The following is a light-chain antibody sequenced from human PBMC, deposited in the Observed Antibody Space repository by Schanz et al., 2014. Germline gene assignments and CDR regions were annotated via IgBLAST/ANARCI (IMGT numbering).Light chain of an antibody. CDR1: SSDVGGYNY. CDR2: EVS. V-gene: IGLV2-8*01. CDR3: AAWDDSLNGRV. Sequence: QSALTQPPSASGSPGQSVTISCTGTSSDVGGYNYVSWYQQHPGKAPKLMIYEVSKRPSGVPDRFSGSKSGTSGSLAITGLQADDEADYYCAAWDDSLNGRVFGGGTKLTVL. J-gene: IGLJ3*02.